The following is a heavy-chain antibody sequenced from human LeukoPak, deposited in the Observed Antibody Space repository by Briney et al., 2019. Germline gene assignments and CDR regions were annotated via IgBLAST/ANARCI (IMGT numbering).Heavy chain of an antibody. J-gene: IGHJ5*02. CDR2: ISYDGSNK. Sequence: GRFLRLSCAASGFTFSSYGMHWVRQAPGKGLEWVAVISYDGSNKYYADSVKGRFTISRDNSKNTLYLQMNSLRAEDTAVYYCAKGMREGGNWFDPWGQGTLVTVSS. CDR3: AKGMREGGNWFDP. D-gene: IGHD3-16*01. V-gene: IGHV3-30*18. CDR1: GFTFSSYG.